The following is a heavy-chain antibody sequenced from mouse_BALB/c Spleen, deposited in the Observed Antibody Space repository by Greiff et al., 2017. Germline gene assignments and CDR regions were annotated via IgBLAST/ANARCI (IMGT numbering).Heavy chain of an antibody. CDR3: ARGGSSYPYAMDY. CDR1: GFTFSSFG. J-gene: IGHJ4*01. CDR2: ISSGSSTI. V-gene: IGHV5-17*02. D-gene: IGHD1-1*01. Sequence: EVKLQESGGGLVQPGGSRKLSCAASGFTFSSFGMHWVRQAPEKGLEWVAYISSGSSTIYYADTVKGRFTISRDNPKNTLFLQMTSLRSEDTAMYYCARGGSSYPYAMDYWGQGTSVTVSS.